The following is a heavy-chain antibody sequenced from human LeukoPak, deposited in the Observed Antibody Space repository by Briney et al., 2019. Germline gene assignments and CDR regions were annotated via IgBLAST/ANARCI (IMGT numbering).Heavy chain of an antibody. D-gene: IGHD2/OR15-2a*01. J-gene: IGHJ5*02. Sequence: SETLSFTCTVSGASICSYYWAWIRQPPGKGLEWIGYIYYSGGTYYNPSLKSRVIISLDTSKNQFSLKLNSATAADTAVYYCARERGPNCNKDCLFDPWGQGTLVTVSS. CDR2: IYYSGGT. V-gene: IGHV4-59*01. CDR3: ARERGPNCNKDCLFDP. CDR1: GASICSYY.